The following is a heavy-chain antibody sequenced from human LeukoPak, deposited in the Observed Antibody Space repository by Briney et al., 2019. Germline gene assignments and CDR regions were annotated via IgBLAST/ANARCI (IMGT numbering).Heavy chain of an antibody. V-gene: IGHV3-48*03. Sequence: TGGSLRLSCAASRFTFSSYEMNWVRQAPGKGLEWVSYITSSGGTIFYADSVKGRFTISRDNAKKTLYLQMNSLRAEDTAVYYCARDHSYGRTAFDYWGQGTLVTVSS. J-gene: IGHJ4*02. CDR1: RFTFSSYE. CDR2: ITSSGGTI. CDR3: ARDHSYGRTAFDY. D-gene: IGHD5-18*01.